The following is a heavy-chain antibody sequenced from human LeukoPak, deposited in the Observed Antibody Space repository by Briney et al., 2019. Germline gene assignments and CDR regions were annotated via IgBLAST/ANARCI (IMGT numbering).Heavy chain of an antibody. Sequence: PGGSLGLSCAASGFTFNSYAMSWVRQAPGKGLEWVSAISGSCGSTYYADSVKARFTISRDNSKNTLYLQMNSLRAEDTAVYYCAKDNWGSPDYWGQGTLVTVSS. D-gene: IGHD7-27*01. J-gene: IGHJ4*02. CDR3: AKDNWGSPDY. CDR2: ISGSCGST. CDR1: GFTFNSYA. V-gene: IGHV3-23*01.